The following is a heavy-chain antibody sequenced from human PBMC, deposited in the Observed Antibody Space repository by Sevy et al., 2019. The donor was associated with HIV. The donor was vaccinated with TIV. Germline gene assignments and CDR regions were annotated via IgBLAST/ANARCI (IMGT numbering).Heavy chain of an antibody. CDR1: GFTFSSYW. D-gene: IGHD3-10*01. J-gene: IGHJ4*02. V-gene: IGHV3-7*03. CDR2: INQGGSER. Sequence: GGSLRLSCAASGFTFSSYWMTWVRQPPGKGLEWVANINQGGSERNYVDSVKGRFIISRDNAENSLYLQMNSLRAEDMAVYYCGNYYTASGSSDYWGQGTLVTVSS. CDR3: GNYYTASGSSDY.